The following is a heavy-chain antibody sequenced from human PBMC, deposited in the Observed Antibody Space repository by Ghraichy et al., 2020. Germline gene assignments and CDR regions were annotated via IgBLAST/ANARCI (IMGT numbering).Heavy chain of an antibody. Sequence: SETLSLTCAVYGGSFSGYYWSWIRQPPGKGLEWIGEINHSGSTNYNPSLKSRVTISVDTSKNQFSLKLSSVTAADTAVYYCARGHCSGGSCYPPGAFDIWGQGTMVTVSS. CDR3: ARGHCSGGSCYPPGAFDI. J-gene: IGHJ3*02. CDR1: GGSFSGYY. CDR2: INHSGST. D-gene: IGHD2-15*01. V-gene: IGHV4-34*01.